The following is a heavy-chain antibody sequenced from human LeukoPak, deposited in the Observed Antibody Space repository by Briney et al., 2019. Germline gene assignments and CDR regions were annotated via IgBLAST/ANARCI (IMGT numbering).Heavy chain of an antibody. V-gene: IGHV3-7*01. Sequence: GGSLRLSCAASGFTFSKYWMSWVRQAPGRGLEWGANIKQDGSERYYVDSVKGRFTISRDNAKNSLYLQMNRLRAEDTAVYYCARYGGSYYFDNWGQGTLVTVSS. CDR3: ARYGGSYYFDN. D-gene: IGHD1-26*01. J-gene: IGHJ4*02. CDR2: IKQDGSER. CDR1: GFTFSKYW.